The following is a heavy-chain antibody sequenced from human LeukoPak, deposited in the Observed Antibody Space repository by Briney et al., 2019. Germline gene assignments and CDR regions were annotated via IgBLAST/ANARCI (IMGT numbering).Heavy chain of an antibody. V-gene: IGHV4-39*01. CDR3: ARGGYSYGWYYYYGMDV. CDR1: GGSISSSNYY. J-gene: IGHJ6*02. D-gene: IGHD5-18*01. Sequence: SEALSLTCTVSGGSISSSNYYWGWIRQPPGKGLEWIGSIYYSGSTYYNPSLKSRVTISVDTSKNQFSLKLSSVTAADTAVYYCARGGYSYGWYYYYGMDVWGQGTTVTVSS. CDR2: IYYSGST.